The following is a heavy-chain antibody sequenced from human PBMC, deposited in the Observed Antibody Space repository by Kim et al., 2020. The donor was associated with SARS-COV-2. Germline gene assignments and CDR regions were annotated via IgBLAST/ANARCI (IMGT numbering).Heavy chain of an antibody. Sequence: ASVKVSCKASGYTFTSHGISWVRQAPGQGLEWMGWVNTYNGNTYYAQQLQGRVIMTTDTSTSTAYMELRSLRSDDTAVYYCARYISATGKFDYWGQGTLVTVSS. CDR2: VNTYNGNT. CDR1: GYTFTSHG. V-gene: IGHV1-18*01. CDR3: ARYISATGKFDY. J-gene: IGHJ4*02. D-gene: IGHD6-13*01.